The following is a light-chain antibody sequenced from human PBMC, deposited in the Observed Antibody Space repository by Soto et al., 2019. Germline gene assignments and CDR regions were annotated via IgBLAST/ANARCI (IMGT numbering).Light chain of an antibody. Sequence: QSALTQPASVSGSPGQSITISCTGTSSDVGGYNYVSWYQHHPGKAPKLMIYEVSNRPSGVSNRFSGSKSGNTASLTISGLQAEDEADYYCSSYTSSGTQVFGGGTELTVL. V-gene: IGLV2-14*01. J-gene: IGLJ3*02. CDR3: SSYTSSGTQV. CDR2: EVS. CDR1: SSDVGGYNY.